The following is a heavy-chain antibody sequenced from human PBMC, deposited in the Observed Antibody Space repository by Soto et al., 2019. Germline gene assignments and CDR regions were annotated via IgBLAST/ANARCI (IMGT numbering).Heavy chain of an antibody. V-gene: IGHV3-30*18. Sequence: WWSLRLSCAASGFTCSSYGMHWVRQAPGKGLEWVAVISYDGSNKYYADSVKGRFTISRDNSKNTLYLQMNSLRAEDTAVYYCAKCSYGYIFSYYYGMDVWGQGTTVTVSS. J-gene: IGHJ6*02. CDR2: ISYDGSNK. CDR1: GFTCSSYG. D-gene: IGHD5-18*01. CDR3: AKCSYGYIFSYYYGMDV.